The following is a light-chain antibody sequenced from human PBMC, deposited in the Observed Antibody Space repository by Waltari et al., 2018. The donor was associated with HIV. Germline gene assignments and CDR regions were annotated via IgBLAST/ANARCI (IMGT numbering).Light chain of an antibody. Sequence: EIVLTQSPATLSLSPGERATLSCGASQSISSSYLAWFQQKPGLAPRLLIYDASSRAPGIPARFSGSGSGTDFTLTISRLEPEDFAMYYCQQYGSSPPLTFGGGTKVEIK. V-gene: IGKV3D-20*01. CDR1: QSISSSY. J-gene: IGKJ4*01. CDR2: DAS. CDR3: QQYGSSPPLT.